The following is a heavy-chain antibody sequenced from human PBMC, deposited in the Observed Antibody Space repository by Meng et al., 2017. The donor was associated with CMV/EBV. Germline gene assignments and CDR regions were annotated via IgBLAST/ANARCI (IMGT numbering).Heavy chain of an antibody. CDR2: ISSSSSYI. J-gene: IGHJ6*02. CDR3: ARDPSITIFGDSPYYYYGMDV. V-gene: IGHV3-21*01. CDR1: GFTFSSYS. D-gene: IGHD3-3*01. Sequence: GESLKISCAASGFTFSSYSMNWVRQAPGKGLEWVSSISSSSSYIYYADSVKGRFTISRDNAKNSLYLQMNSLRAEDTAVYYCARDPSITIFGDSPYYYYGMDVWGQGTTVTVSS.